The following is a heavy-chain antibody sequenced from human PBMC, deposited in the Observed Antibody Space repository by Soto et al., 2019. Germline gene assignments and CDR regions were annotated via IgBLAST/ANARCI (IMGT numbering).Heavy chain of an antibody. CDR1: GFMFSNHG. CDR3: VRGDNWNDEASDY. J-gene: IGHJ4*02. D-gene: IGHD1-1*01. Sequence: QVQLVESGGGVVQPGRSLRLSCAASGFMFSNHGMHWVRQAPGKGLEWVAVIWSDGNNRYYADSVKGRFTLSSDNSKNTVYLQMNSLRAEDTAVYYCVRGDNWNDEASDYWGQGTLVTVSS. CDR2: IWSDGNNR. V-gene: IGHV3-33*01.